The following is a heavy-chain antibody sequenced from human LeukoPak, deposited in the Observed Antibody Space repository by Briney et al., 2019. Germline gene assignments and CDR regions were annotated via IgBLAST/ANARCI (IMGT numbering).Heavy chain of an antibody. V-gene: IGHV4-39*01. Sequence: SETLSLTCTVSADSISSSSYCWDWIRQPPGKGLEWIGNIYNSANTHYNPSLKTRITMSVDTSKNQFSLKLNSVTAADTGIYYCARHSRSAYTSYENAFDIWGQGTMVTVSS. D-gene: IGHD5-12*01. CDR1: ADSISSSSYC. J-gene: IGHJ3*02. CDR3: ARHSRSAYTSYENAFDI. CDR2: IYNSANT.